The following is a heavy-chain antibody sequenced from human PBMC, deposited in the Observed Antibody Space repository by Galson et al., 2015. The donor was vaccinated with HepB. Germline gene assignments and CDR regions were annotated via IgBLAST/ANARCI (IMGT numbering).Heavy chain of an antibody. CDR3: AKASYDILTGYPPDDAFDI. CDR1: GFTFSSYA. V-gene: IGHV3-23*01. D-gene: IGHD3-9*01. CDR2: ISGSGGST. J-gene: IGHJ3*02. Sequence: SLRLSCAASGFTFSSYAMSWVRQAPGKGLEWVSAISGSGGSTYYADSVKGRFTISRDNSKNTLYLQMNSLRAEDTAVYYCAKASYDILTGYPPDDAFDIWGQGTMVTVSS.